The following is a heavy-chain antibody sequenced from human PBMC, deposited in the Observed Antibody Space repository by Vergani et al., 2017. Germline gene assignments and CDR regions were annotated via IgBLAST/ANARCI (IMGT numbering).Heavy chain of an antibody. J-gene: IGHJ3*02. D-gene: IGHD3-22*01. Sequence: EVQLVESGGGLVQPGGSLRLSCAASGFTFSSYWMSWVRQAPGKGLEWVANIKQDGSEKYYVDSVKGRFTISRDNAKNSLYLQMNSLRAEDTAVYYCAREVGGITMIVVVDAFDIWGQGTMVTVSS. V-gene: IGHV3-7*01. CDR3: AREVGGITMIVVVDAFDI. CDR2: IKQDGSEK. CDR1: GFTFSSYW.